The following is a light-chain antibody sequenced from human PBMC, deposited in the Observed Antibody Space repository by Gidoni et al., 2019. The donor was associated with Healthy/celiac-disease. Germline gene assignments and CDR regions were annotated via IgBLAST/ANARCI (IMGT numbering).Light chain of an antibody. CDR2: QDS. J-gene: IGLJ2*01. CDR1: KSRDTY. V-gene: IGLV3-1*01. Sequence: SYELTQPPSVSVSPGQTASITCSGDKSRDTYACWYQQKPGQSPVLVIYQDSNRPSGIPERFSGSNSGNTATLTISGIQAMDEADYYCQAWDSSTVVFGGGTKLTVL. CDR3: QAWDSSTVV.